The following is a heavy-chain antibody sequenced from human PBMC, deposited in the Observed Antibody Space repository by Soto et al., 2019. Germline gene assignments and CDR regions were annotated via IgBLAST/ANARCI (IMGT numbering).Heavy chain of an antibody. J-gene: IGHJ3*02. V-gene: IGHV1-69*01. CDR2: IIPIFGTA. Sequence: QVQLVQSGAEVKKPGSSVKVSCKASGGTFSSYAISWVRQAPGQGLEWMGGIIPIFGTANYAQKFKGRVTITADESTSTAYMELSSLRSEDTDVYYCARLGLGEMATFPGAFDIWGQGTMVTVSS. CDR3: ARLGLGEMATFPGAFDI. D-gene: IGHD5-12*01. CDR1: GGTFSSYA.